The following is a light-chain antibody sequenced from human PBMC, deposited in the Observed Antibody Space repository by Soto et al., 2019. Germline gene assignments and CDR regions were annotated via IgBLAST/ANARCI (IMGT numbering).Light chain of an antibody. Sequence: EIVSTQSPGTLPLSPWETATLSCTSSQTVNSDYLAWFQQRPGQAPRLLIFATSRRATDIPDRFSGSGSGTDFTLAIRRLEPEDFAVYYCHQFGYSPRTFGQGTKVDIK. V-gene: IGKV3-20*01. CDR1: QTVNSDY. CDR2: ATS. CDR3: HQFGYSPRT. J-gene: IGKJ1*01.